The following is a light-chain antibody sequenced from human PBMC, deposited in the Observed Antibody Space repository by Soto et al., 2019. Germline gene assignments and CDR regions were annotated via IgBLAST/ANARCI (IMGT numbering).Light chain of an antibody. Sequence: EIVLTQSPGTLSLSPGEIATLSCRASQSVRNTHLAWYQQRPGQAPRVLIYGASSRATGIPDRFSGSGSGTAFALTINRLEPEDFAVYYCQQYDSSPLTFGPGTKVGIK. CDR1: QSVRNTH. J-gene: IGKJ3*01. CDR3: QQYDSSPLT. CDR2: GAS. V-gene: IGKV3-20*01.